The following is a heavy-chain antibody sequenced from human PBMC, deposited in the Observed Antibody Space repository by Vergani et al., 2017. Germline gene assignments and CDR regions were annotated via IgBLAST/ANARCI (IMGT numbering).Heavy chain of an antibody. V-gene: IGHV3-21*01. CDR2: ISSSSSYI. CDR3: ARVVPAAIGYMDV. J-gene: IGHJ6*03. CDR1: GFTFSSYS. D-gene: IGHD2-2*02. Sequence: EVQLVESGGGLVKPGGSLRLSCAASGFTFSSYSMNWVRQAPGKGLEWVSSISSSSSYIYYADSVKGRFSISRDNAKSSLYLQMNSLRAEDTAVYYCARVVPAAIGYMDVWDKGTTVTVSS.